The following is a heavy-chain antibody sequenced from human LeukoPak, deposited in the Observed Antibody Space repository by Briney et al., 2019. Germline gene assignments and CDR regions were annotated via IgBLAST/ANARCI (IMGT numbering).Heavy chain of an antibody. V-gene: IGHV3-48*01. CDR3: ARPYYYDSSGYHPFDH. Sequence: GGSLRLSCTASGFTFSSYSMNWVRQAPGKGLEWVSYISSSSTIYYADSVKGRFTISRDNAKNSLYLQMNSLRAEDTAVYYCARPYYYDSSGYHPFDHWGQGTLVTVSS. CDR2: ISSSSTI. J-gene: IGHJ4*02. D-gene: IGHD3-22*01. CDR1: GFTFSSYS.